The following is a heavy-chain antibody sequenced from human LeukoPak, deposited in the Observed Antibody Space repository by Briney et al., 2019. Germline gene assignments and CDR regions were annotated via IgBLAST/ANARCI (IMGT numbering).Heavy chain of an antibody. Sequence: GGSLRLSCAASGFTVSSSYMSWVRQAPGKGLEWFSVIYSGGSTFYADSVKGRFTISRDNSKNTVYLQMNSLRGEDTAVYYCARGGVAVTTVRYYFDYWGQGTLVTVSS. V-gene: IGHV3-53*01. J-gene: IGHJ4*02. CDR1: GFTVSSSY. CDR3: ARGGVAVTTVRYYFDY. CDR2: IYSGGST. D-gene: IGHD4-11*01.